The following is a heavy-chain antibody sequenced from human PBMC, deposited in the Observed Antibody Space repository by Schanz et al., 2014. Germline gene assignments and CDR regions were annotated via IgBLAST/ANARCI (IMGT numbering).Heavy chain of an antibody. Sequence: QVQLQESGPGLVKPSQTLSLTCAVSGGSISSGGYSWSWIRQPPGKGLEWIGYIFFRGSTYYNPSLKSLVPKSIDPSKNQFSLRLTSVTAADTAVYYCYGMDVWGQGTTVTVSS. CDR2: IFFRGST. CDR3: YGMDV. V-gene: IGHV4-30-4*07. J-gene: IGHJ6*02. CDR1: GGSISSGGYS.